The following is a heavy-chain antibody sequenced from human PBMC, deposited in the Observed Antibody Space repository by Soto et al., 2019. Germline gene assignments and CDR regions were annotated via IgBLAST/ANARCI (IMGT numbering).Heavy chain of an antibody. J-gene: IGHJ4*02. CDR3: ASLSGVAAAGQYFDY. D-gene: IGHD6-13*01. CDR2: IYYSGST. Sequence: QLQLQESGPGLVKPSETLSLTCTVSGGSISSSSYYWGWIRRPPGKGLEWIGSIYYSGSTYYNPSLKSRVTISVDTSKNQFSLKLSSVTAADTAVYYCASLSGVAAAGQYFDYWGQGTLVTVSS. CDR1: GGSISSSSYY. V-gene: IGHV4-39*01.